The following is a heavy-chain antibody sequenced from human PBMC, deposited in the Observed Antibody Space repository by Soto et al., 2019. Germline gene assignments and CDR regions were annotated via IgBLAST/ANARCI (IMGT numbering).Heavy chain of an antibody. CDR3: AHRGSPTGTYYDFWSGYYHFDY. Sequence: ESGPTLVNPTQTLTLTCTFSGFSLSTSGVGVGWIRQPPGKALEWLALIYWNDDKRYSPSLKSRLTITKDTSKNQVVLTMTNMDPVDTATYYCAHRGSPTGTYYDFWSGYYHFDYWGQGTLVTVSS. CDR2: IYWNDDK. J-gene: IGHJ4*02. D-gene: IGHD3-3*01. V-gene: IGHV2-5*01. CDR1: GFSLSTSGVG.